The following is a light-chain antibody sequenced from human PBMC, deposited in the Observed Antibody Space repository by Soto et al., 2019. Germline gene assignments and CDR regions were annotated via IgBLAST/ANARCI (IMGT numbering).Light chain of an antibody. J-gene: IGLJ2*01. CDR1: NGHNSFA. CDR3: QTWGTAPL. CDR2: LNSDGTH. V-gene: IGLV4-69*01. Sequence: QSVLTQSPSASASLGASVKLTCTLSNGHNSFAIAWHQQKPSKGPRYLMKLNSDGTHRKGDGIPDRFSGSRSGAESYLTISSLLSDDEADYYCQTWGTAPLFGGGTQLTVL.